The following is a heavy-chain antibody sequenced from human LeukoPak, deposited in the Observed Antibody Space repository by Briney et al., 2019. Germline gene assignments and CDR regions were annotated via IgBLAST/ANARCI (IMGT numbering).Heavy chain of an antibody. CDR2: INQGGSDK. Sequence: GGSLRLSCAASGFTFRGHWTSWVRQAPGKGLEWVANINQGGSDKYYVDSVKGRFTISRDNANNLLYLQMNSLRGEDTAVYYCTRDRSRAEDDWGQGTLVTVSS. V-gene: IGHV3-7*01. CDR3: TRDRSRAEDD. CDR1: GFTFRGHW. J-gene: IGHJ4*02. D-gene: IGHD1-14*01.